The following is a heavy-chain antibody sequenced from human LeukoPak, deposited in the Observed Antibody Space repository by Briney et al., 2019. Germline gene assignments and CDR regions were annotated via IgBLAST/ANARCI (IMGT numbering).Heavy chain of an antibody. CDR3: VWVRGYNYALVP. V-gene: IGHV3-15*01. D-gene: IGHD5-18*01. J-gene: IGHJ5*02. Sequence: GGSLRLSCAPSGLTFTSVWNSWVRHAAGKRLECVGRITSKGGGATTECAAAVKVRFPISRDDRKNMVFLQKNSLKSEGTAVYYCVWVRGYNYALVPWSQGNLVTVSS. CDR1: GLTFTSVW. CDR2: ITSKGGGATT.